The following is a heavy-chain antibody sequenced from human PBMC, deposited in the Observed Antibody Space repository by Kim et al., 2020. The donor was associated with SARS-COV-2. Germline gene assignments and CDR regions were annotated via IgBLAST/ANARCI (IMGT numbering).Heavy chain of an antibody. CDR1: GSTFDDYA. CDR2: ISGDGGST. J-gene: IGHJ6*04. Sequence: GGSLRLSSAAYGSTFDDYAMHWVRQAPGQGLEWVALISGDGGSTYYADPVKGRFTISRDNSKNSLYLQMNSLRTEDTALYSCAKDMAEAVPAATRGSYYDYDGMHVWGEGTTLTVSS. CDR3: AKDMAEAVPAATRGSYYDYDGMHV. V-gene: IGHV3-43*02. D-gene: IGHD2-2*01.